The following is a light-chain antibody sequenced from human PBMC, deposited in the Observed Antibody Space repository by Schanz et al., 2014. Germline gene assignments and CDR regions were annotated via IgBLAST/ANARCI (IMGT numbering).Light chain of an antibody. Sequence: DIVMTQSPLSLPVPHGEPASISCRSSQSLLHSNGYNYLDWYLQKPGQSPQLLIYLNSNRASGVPDRFSGSGSGTDFTLKISRVEAEDVGVYYCMQALQTAYTFGQGTKLEIK. CDR1: QSLLHSNGYNY. J-gene: IGKJ2*01. CDR3: MQALQTAYT. V-gene: IGKV2-28*01. CDR2: LNS.